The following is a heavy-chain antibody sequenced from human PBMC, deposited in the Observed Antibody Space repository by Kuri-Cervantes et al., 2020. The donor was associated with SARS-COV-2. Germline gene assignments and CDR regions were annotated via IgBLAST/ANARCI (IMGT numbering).Heavy chain of an antibody. CDR1: GGSISSYY. D-gene: IGHD3-22*01. CDR3: ASAQGPYYYDSSGYYRFDY. Sequence: SETLSLTCTVSGGSISSYYWSWIRQPPGKGLEWIGYIYYSGSTNYNPSLKSRVTISVDTSKNQFSLKLSSVTAADTAVYYCASAQGPYYYDSSGYYRFDYWGQGTLVTVSS. CDR2: IYYSGST. V-gene: IGHV4-59*08. J-gene: IGHJ4*02.